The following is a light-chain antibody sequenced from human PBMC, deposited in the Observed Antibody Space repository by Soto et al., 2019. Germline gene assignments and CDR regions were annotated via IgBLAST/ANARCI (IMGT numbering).Light chain of an antibody. CDR3: HQRSSWPRGT. V-gene: IGKV3-11*01. CDR1: QSVSSY. CDR2: DAS. Sequence: EIVLTQSPATLSLSLGESATLSCRASQSVSSYLAWYQQKPGQGPRLLIYDASNRATGVSARFSCSGYGTDFTLTISSLEPDDFAVYYCHQRSSWPRGTFGQGTKVEIK. J-gene: IGKJ1*01.